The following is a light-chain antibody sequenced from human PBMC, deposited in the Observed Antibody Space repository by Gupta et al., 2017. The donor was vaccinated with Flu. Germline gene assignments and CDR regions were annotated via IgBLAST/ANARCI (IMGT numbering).Light chain of an antibody. Sequence: EIVLTQSPATLSLSPGERATLSCRASQSVSSYLAWYQQKPGQAPRLLIYDASNRATGIPARFSGSGSGTDFTLTISSLEPEDCAVYYCQQRSNGPPTFTFGPWTKVDIK. CDR3: QQRSNGPPTFT. V-gene: IGKV3-11*01. J-gene: IGKJ3*01. CDR2: DAS. CDR1: QSVSSY.